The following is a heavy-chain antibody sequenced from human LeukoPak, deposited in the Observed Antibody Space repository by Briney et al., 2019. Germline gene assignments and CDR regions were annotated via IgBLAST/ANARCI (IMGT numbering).Heavy chain of an antibody. CDR3: ARSPTSISNPYYFDW. CDR1: GYSFSTYW. Sequence: GESLQISCKASGYSFSTYWIGWVRQTSGKGLEWMGIIYPGDSDTRYSPSFQGQVTISADRSLTTAYLQWSSLKASDTAMYFCARSPTSISNPYYFDWWGQGTLVTVSS. D-gene: IGHD3-3*02. J-gene: IGHJ4*02. CDR2: IYPGDSDT. V-gene: IGHV5-51*01.